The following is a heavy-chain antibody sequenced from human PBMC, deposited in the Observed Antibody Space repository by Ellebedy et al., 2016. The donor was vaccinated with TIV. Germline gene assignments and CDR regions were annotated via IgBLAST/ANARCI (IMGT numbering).Heavy chain of an antibody. CDR2: SDHRGYT. CDR3: ARGWFDP. Sequence: MPGGSLRLSCAVYGGPLSGYSWNWFRQPPGKGLEWIGESDHRGYTDYNPSLKSRVTISVDTSKNEFSLKLNSVTAADTAVYYCARGWFDPWGQGTLVTVSS. V-gene: IGHV4-34*01. CDR1: GGPLSGYS. J-gene: IGHJ5*02.